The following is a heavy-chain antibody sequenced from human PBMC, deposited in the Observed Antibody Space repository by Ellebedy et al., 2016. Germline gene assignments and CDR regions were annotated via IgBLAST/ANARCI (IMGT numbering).Heavy chain of an antibody. CDR1: GYTFTDYA. CDR2: ISPYNGNT. J-gene: IGHJ4*02. CDR3: ARGYLTGSVPLRGYFDY. Sequence: ASVKVSCXASGYTFTDYAISWVRQAPGQGLECMGRISPYNGNTNYAQKFQGRVTMTTDTSTSTAYMELRGLRSDDTAVYYCARGYLTGSVPLRGYFDYWGQGTLVTVSS. D-gene: IGHD6-13*01. V-gene: IGHV1-18*01.